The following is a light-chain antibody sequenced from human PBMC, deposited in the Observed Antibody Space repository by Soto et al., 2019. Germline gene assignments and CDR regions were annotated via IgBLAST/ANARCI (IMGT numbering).Light chain of an antibody. Sequence: EIVLTQSPGTLSLSPGERGTLSCRASQSVSSNYLAWYQQKPGQAPRLLIYGASSRTTGIPDRFSGSGSGIDLTLIISRLDPVDFVGAFCRPDGSSHTFGQGTKREIK. CDR3: RPDGSSHT. CDR2: GAS. J-gene: IGKJ2*01. CDR1: QSVSSNY. V-gene: IGKV3-20*01.